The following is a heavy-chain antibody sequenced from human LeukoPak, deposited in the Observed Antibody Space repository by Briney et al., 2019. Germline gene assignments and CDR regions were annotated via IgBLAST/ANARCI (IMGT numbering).Heavy chain of an antibody. CDR3: ARGIRGYYFDY. J-gene: IGHJ4*02. CDR1: GGSFSGYY. V-gene: IGHV4-34*01. CDR2: INHSGST. D-gene: IGHD4-23*01. Sequence: PSETLSLTCAVYGGSFSGYYWSWIRQPPGKRLEWIGEINHSGSTNYNPSLKSRVTISVDTSKNQFSLKLSSVTAADTAVYYCARGIRGYYFDYWGQGTLVTVSS.